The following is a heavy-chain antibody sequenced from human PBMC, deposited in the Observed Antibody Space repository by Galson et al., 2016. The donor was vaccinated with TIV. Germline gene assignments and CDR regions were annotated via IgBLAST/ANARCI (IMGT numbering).Heavy chain of an antibody. CDR3: AKTTVLDYDFWSSHPRSLDS. CDR1: GFSLSDYA. CDR2: FSGRGGTT. D-gene: IGHD3-3*01. J-gene: IGHJ4*02. Sequence: CAASGFSLSDYAMTWVRQAPGKGLEWVSDFSGRGGTTHYADSVKGRFTVSRDNSKDTLYLQMNSLGAGDTALYFCAKTTVLDYDFWSSHPRSLDSWGQGTLVSVSS. V-gene: IGHV3-23*01.